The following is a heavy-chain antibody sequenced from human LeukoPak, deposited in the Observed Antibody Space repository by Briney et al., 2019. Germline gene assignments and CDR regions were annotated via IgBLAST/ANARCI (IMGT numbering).Heavy chain of an antibody. Sequence: SGPTLVNPTQTLTLPCSFSGFSLTTSGVGVGWIRQPPGKALEWLALIYWDDDKRYHPSLKSRLSITKDTSTNQVLLTMTNMDPVDTATYYCAHRDVAAAGTDAFDIWAQGTMVTVST. CDR1: GFSLTTSGVG. CDR3: AHRDVAAAGTDAFDI. D-gene: IGHD6-13*01. V-gene: IGHV2-5*02. CDR2: IYWDDDK. J-gene: IGHJ3*02.